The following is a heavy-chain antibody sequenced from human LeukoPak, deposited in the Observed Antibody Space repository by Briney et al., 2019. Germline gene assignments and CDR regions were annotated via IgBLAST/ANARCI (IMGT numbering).Heavy chain of an antibody. CDR1: GFTFSNSA. CDR2: IRSKANNYAT. D-gene: IGHD6-19*01. J-gene: IGHJ4*02. CDR3: TSSGWYYFDY. V-gene: IGHV3-73*01. Sequence: GGSLRLSCAASGFTFSNSAMHWVRQASGKGLEWVGRIRSKANNYATAYTASVKGRFTISRDDSKNVAYLQMNSLKTEDTAVYYCTSSGWYYFDYWGQGTLVTVSS.